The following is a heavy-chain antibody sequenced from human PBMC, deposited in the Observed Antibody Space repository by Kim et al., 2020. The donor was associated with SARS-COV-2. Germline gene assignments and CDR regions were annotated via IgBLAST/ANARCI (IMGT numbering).Heavy chain of an antibody. Sequence: GGSLRLSCAASGFTFSNYWMNWVRQAPGKGLEWVANIKQDGSEKNYVDSVKCRFTISRDNAENSLYLQMNSLRVEDTATYFCARGNWAPFDYWGQGSLVTVST. CDR3: ARGNWAPFDY. CDR2: IKQDGSEK. J-gene: IGHJ4*02. D-gene: IGHD1-1*01. CDR1: GFTFSNYW. V-gene: IGHV3-7*03.